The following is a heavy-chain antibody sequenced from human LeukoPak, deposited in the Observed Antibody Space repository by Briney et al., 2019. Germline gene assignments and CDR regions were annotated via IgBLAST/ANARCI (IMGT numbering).Heavy chain of an antibody. V-gene: IGHV4-59*01. CDR3: AREERTFSSSWSPFDY. J-gene: IGHJ4*02. Sequence: PSETLSLTCTVSGGSISSYYWSWIRQPPGKGLEWIGYIYYSGSTNYNPSLKSRVTISVDTSKNQFSLKLSSVIAADTAVYYCAREERTFSSSWSPFDYWGQGTLVTVSS. D-gene: IGHD6-13*01. CDR2: IYYSGST. CDR1: GGSISSYY.